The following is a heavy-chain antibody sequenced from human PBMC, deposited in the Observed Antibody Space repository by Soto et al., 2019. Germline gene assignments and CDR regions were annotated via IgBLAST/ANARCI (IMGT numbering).Heavy chain of an antibody. CDR3: ASPHDYSNYGQTYYYYYGMDV. CDR1: GGTFSSYA. Sequence: ASVKVSCKASGGTFSSYAISWVRQAPGQGLEWMGGIIPIFGTANYAQKFQGRVTITADESTSTAYMELSSLRSEDTAVYYCASPHDYSNYGQTYYYYYGMDVWGQGTTVTVS. CDR2: IIPIFGTA. J-gene: IGHJ6*02. D-gene: IGHD4-4*01. V-gene: IGHV1-69*13.